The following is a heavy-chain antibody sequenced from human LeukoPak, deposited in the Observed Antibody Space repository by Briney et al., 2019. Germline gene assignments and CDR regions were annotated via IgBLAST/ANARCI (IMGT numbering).Heavy chain of an antibody. CDR2: IKQDGSEK. D-gene: IGHD3-3*01. J-gene: IGHJ4*02. V-gene: IGHV3-7*01. CDR1: GFTFSSYW. CDR3: ARERAYDFWSGYQLDY. Sequence: GGSLRLSCAASGFTFSSYWMSWVRQAPGKGLEWVANIKQDGSEKYYVDSVKGRFTISRDNAKNSLYLQMNSLRAEDTAVYYCARERAYDFWSGYQLDYWGQGTPVTVSS.